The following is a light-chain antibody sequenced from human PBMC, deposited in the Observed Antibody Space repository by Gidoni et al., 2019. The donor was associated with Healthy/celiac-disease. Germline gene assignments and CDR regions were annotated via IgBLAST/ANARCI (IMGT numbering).Light chain of an antibody. J-gene: IGLJ2*01. V-gene: IGLV3-1*01. CDR3: QAWDSSNVV. CDR2: QDS. Sequence: SYELTPPPSVSVSQGQTASITCSGDKLGDKYACWYQQKPGQSPVLVISQDSKRPSGIPERFSGSNSGNTATLTISGTQAMDEADYYCQAWDSSNVVFGGGTKLTVL. CDR1: KLGDKY.